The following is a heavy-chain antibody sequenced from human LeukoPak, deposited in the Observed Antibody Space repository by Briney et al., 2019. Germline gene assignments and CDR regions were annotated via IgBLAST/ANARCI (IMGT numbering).Heavy chain of an antibody. D-gene: IGHD6-13*01. J-gene: IGHJ6*03. CDR1: GFTFSSYA. CDR2: ISYDGSNK. CDR3: ARGKGGQQLVLRDYYYYMDV. Sequence: PGGSLRLSCAASGFTFSSYAMHWVRQAPGKGLEWVAVISYDGSNKYYADSVKGRFTISRDNSKNTLYLQMNSLRAEDTAVYYCARGKGGQQLVLRDYYYYMDVWGKGATVTVSS. V-gene: IGHV3-30-3*01.